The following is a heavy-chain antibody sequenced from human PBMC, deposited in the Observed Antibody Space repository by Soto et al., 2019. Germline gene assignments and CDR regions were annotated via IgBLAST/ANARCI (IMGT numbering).Heavy chain of an antibody. Sequence: ASVKVSCKASGYTFTSYGISWVRQAPGQGLEWMGWISAYNGNTNYAQKLQGRVTMTTDTSTSTAYMELRSLRSDDTAVYYCRRAYYDFWSGYYQYFDYWGQGTLVTVSS. CDR3: RRAYYDFWSGYYQYFDY. D-gene: IGHD3-3*01. V-gene: IGHV1-18*01. CDR2: ISAYNGNT. J-gene: IGHJ4*02. CDR1: GYTFTSYG.